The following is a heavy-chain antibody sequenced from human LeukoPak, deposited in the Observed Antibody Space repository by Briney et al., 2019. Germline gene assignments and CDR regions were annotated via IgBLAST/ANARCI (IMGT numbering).Heavy chain of an antibody. D-gene: IGHD3-10*01. J-gene: IGHJ6*03. V-gene: IGHV1-18*01. CDR3: AREVGWFGEFNYYYMDV. CDR1: GYTFTSYG. Sequence: ASVKVSCKASGYTFTSYGISWVRQAPGQGLEWMGWISAYNGNTNYAQKLQGRVTMTTDTSTSTAYMELRSLRSDDTAVYYCAREVGWFGEFNYYYMDVWAKGPRSPSP. CDR2: ISAYNGNT.